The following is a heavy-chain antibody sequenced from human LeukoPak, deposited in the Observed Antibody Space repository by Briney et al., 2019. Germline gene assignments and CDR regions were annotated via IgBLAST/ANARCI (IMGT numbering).Heavy chain of an antibody. CDR1: GFTFSSYS. D-gene: IGHD5-12*01. CDR3: ARSGKKFYYMDV. J-gene: IGHJ6*03. CDR2: ISSSSSYI. V-gene: IGHV3-21*01. Sequence: KPGGSLRLSCAASGFTFSSYSMNWVRQAPGNGLEWVSSISSSSSYIYYADSVKGRFTISRDNAKNSLYLQMNSLRAEDTAVYYCARSGKKFYYMDVWGKGTTVTVSS.